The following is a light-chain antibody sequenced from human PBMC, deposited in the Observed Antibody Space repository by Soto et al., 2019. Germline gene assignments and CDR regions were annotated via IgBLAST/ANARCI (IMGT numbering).Light chain of an antibody. V-gene: IGLV2-14*01. CDR2: EVS. CDR1: SSDIVTYQY. J-gene: IGLJ2*01. CDR3: SSYTTIKTVV. Sequence: QSALTQPASVPGSPGQSITISCTGTSSDIVTYQYVSWFQHHPGKAPKLIIFEVSNRPSGISDRFSGFKSANTAYLTISGVQPEDEADYHCSSYTTIKTVVFGGGTKVTVL.